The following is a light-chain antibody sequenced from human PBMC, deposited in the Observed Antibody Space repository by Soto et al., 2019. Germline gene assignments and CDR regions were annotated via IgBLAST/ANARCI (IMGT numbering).Light chain of an antibody. CDR2: DVS. CDR3: QEYHSIAT. Sequence: DIQMTQSPSTLSASVGDRVSITCRASQSIGAYLAWYHQKPGKAPRVLMYDVSTLESGVPSRFSGSGSGTEFTLTISSLQPDYFGNYYCQEYHSIATCGQGTKLEIK. V-gene: IGKV1-5*01. J-gene: IGKJ2*01. CDR1: QSIGAY.